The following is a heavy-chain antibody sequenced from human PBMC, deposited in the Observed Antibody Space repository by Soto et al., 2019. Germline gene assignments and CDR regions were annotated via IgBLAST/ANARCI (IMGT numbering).Heavy chain of an antibody. CDR3: ASGHGMDV. CDR2: IRSSSSTK. J-gene: IGHJ6*02. V-gene: IGHV3-48*02. CDR1: GFTFSTYS. Sequence: EELLVEAGGGLVQPGGSLRLSCAASGFTFSTYSMNWVRQAPGKGLEWISNIRSSSSTKYYADSVKGRFTISRDNARNSLFLQMNSLRDEDTAVYYCASGHGMDVWGQGTTVIVSS.